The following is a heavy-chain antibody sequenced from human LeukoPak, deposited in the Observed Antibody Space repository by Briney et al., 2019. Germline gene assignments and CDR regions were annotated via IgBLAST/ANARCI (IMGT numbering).Heavy chain of an antibody. V-gene: IGHV4-4*07. CDR1: GGSISSYY. CDR3: ARDRAARREYYYYYMDV. D-gene: IGHD6-6*01. J-gene: IGHJ6*03. CDR2: IYTSGGT. Sequence: SETLSLTCTVSGGSISSYYWSWIRQPAGKGLEWIGRIYTSGGTNYNPSLKSRVTMSVDTSKNQFSLKLSSVTAADTAVYYCARDRAARREYYYYYMDVWGKGTTVTVSS.